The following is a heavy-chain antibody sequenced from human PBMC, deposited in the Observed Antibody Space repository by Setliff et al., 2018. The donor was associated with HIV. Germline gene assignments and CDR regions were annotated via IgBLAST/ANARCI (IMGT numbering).Heavy chain of an antibody. V-gene: IGHV3-66*01. Sequence: GGSLRLSCAASGFTVSNDYMSWVRQAPGRGLEWVSVIHSGGSTYYADSVKGRFTISRDNSKNTLYLQMNSLRAEDTAVYYCARGRNRNYVVYGMDVWGQGTTVTVSS. CDR1: GFTVSNDY. D-gene: IGHD1-7*01. J-gene: IGHJ6*02. CDR2: IHSGGST. CDR3: ARGRNRNYVVYGMDV.